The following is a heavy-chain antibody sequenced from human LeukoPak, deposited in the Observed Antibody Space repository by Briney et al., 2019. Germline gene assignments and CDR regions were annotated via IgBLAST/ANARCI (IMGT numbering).Heavy chain of an antibody. CDR2: VWCDGSNK. V-gene: IGHV3-33*01. D-gene: IGHD6-19*01. CDR1: GFTFRSYG. CDR3: ATAVASSSGWYADY. Sequence: PGRSLRLSCAASGFTFRSYGMHWVRQAPGKGLEWVAVVWCDGSNKYYADSVKGRFTVSRDNSKNTLYLQMNSLRAEDTAVYYCATAVASSSGWYADYWGQGTLVTVSS. J-gene: IGHJ4*02.